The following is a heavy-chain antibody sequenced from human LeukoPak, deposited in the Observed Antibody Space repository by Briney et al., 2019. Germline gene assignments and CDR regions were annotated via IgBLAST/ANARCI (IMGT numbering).Heavy chain of an antibody. V-gene: IGHV3-20*04. J-gene: IGHJ4*02. Sequence: RPGGSLRLSCAASGFMFADYGMTWVRQVPGKGLEWVSTINWNGGSISYADSVKGRFTISRDNSKNTLYLQMGSLRAEDMAVYYCARDGHDHGDYWGQGTLVTVSS. CDR1: GFMFADYG. CDR2: INWNGGSI. D-gene: IGHD3-16*01. CDR3: ARDGHDHGDY.